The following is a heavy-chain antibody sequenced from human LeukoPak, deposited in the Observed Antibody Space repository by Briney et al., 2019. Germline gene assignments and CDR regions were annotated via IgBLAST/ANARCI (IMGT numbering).Heavy chain of an antibody. J-gene: IGHJ3*02. Sequence: GGSLRLSCAASGFTFSSYAMSWVRQAPGKGLEWVSAISGSGGSTYYADSVKGRFTISRDNSKNTLYLQMNSLRAEDTAVYYCAKDALGRAHITMIPSAFDIWGQGTMVTVSS. D-gene: IGHD3-22*01. CDR2: ISGSGGST. CDR3: AKDALGRAHITMIPSAFDI. CDR1: GFTFSSYA. V-gene: IGHV3-23*01.